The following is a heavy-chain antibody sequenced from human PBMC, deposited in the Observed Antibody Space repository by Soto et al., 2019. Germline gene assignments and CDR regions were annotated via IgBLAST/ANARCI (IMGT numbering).Heavy chain of an antibody. Sequence: LRLSCAASGFTFSSYAMHWVRQAPGKGLEWVAVISYDGSNKYYADSVKGRFTISRDNSKNTPYLQMNSLRAEDTAVYYCARVRDAYFDYWGQGTLVTVSS. J-gene: IGHJ4*02. CDR1: GFTFSSYA. CDR2: ISYDGSNK. V-gene: IGHV3-30-3*01. CDR3: ARVRDAYFDY.